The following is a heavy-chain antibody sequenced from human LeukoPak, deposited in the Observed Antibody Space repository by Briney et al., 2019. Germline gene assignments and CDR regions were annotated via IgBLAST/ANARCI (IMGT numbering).Heavy chain of an antibody. CDR2: ISGSGGST. CDR1: GFTFSSYA. D-gene: IGHD1-26*01. V-gene: IGHV3-23*01. CDR3: AKVRSYLAFGYVDV. Sequence: PGGSLRLSCAASGFTFSSYAMSWVRQAPGKGLEWVSAISGSGGSTYYADSVKGRFTISRHNSKNTLYLQMNSLRAEDTAVYYCAKVRSYLAFGYVDVWGQGTTVTVSS. J-gene: IGHJ6*02.